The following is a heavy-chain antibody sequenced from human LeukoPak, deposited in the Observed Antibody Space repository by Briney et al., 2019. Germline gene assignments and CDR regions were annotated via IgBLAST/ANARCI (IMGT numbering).Heavy chain of an antibody. CDR1: GFTFSDYY. CDR3: ARAGSYGGYYYYYMDV. Sequence: GGSLRLPCAASGFTFSDYYMSWIRQAPGKGLEWVSYISSSGSTIYYADSVKGRFTISRDNAKNSLYLQMNSLRAEDTAVYYCARAGSYGGYYYYYMDVWGKGTTVTVSS. J-gene: IGHJ6*03. D-gene: IGHD4/OR15-4a*01. V-gene: IGHV3-11*01. CDR2: ISSSGSTI.